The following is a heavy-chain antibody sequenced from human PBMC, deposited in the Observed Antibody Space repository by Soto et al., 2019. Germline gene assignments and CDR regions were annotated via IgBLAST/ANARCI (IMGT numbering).Heavy chain of an antibody. Sequence: ASVKVSSKAPGYTFACYCLCSVRQAPGQGLEWMGWISAYNGNTNYAQKLQGRATMTTDISPSTAYMELRSLRSDDTAVYYCASRNGSITGAFDIWGQGTMVTVSS. D-gene: IGHD1-26*01. CDR3: ASRNGSITGAFDI. J-gene: IGHJ3*02. V-gene: IGHV1-18*01. CDR2: ISAYNGNT. CDR1: GYTFACYC.